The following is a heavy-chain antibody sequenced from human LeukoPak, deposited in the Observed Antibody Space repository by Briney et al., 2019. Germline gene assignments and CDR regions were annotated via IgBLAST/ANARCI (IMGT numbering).Heavy chain of an antibody. V-gene: IGHV3-48*04. Sequence: GGSLRLSCAASGFTFSDYSMNWVRQAPGKGLEWISWIGISSGNTKYADSVKGRFTISGDNAKNSLYLQMNSLRAEDAAVYYCTKSRISFSGQADHWGQGTLVTVSS. CDR2: IGISSGNT. J-gene: IGHJ4*02. CDR1: GFTFSDYS. CDR3: TKSRISFSGQADH. D-gene: IGHD5-12*01.